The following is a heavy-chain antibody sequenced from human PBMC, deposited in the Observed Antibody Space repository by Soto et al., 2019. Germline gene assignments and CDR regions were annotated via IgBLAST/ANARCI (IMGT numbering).Heavy chain of an antibody. CDR2: IIPIFGTA. V-gene: IGHV1-69*13. CDR1: GGTLSSYA. D-gene: IGHD4-4*01. CDR3: AREGTTVTHGLYYYGMDV. J-gene: IGHJ6*02. Sequence: PAEVSCKESGGTLSSYAISWVRQETGQGLEWMGGIIPIFGTANYAQKFQGRVTITADESTSTAYMELSSLRSEDTAVYYCAREGTTVTHGLYYYGMDVWGQGTTVTVSS.